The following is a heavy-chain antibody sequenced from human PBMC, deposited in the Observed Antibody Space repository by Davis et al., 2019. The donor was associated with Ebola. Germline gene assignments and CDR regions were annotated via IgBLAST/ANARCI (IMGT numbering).Heavy chain of an antibody. CDR2: ISGSGGST. V-gene: IGHV3-23*01. J-gene: IGHJ6*02. CDR3: AKGNVLLWFYGMDV. D-gene: IGHD3-10*01. Sequence: GGSLRLSCAASGFTFSSYAMSWVRQAPGKGLEWVSAISGSGGSTYYADSVKGRFTISRDNSKNTLYLQMNSLRAEDTAVYYCAKGNVLLWFYGMDVWGQGTTVTVSS. CDR1: GFTFSSYA.